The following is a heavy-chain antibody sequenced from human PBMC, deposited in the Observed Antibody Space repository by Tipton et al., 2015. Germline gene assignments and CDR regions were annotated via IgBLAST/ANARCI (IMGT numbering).Heavy chain of an antibody. CDR1: GDSVSSNSAA. CDR2: TYYRSKWYD. Sequence: LRLSCAISGDSVSSNSAAWNWIRQSPSRGLEWLGRTYYRSKWYDDYVVSVKSRITINPDTSKNQLSLQLNSVTPEDTAVYYCARHYCSGDTCYHFDYWGQGTLVTVSS. D-gene: IGHD2-15*01. CDR3: ARHYCSGDTCYHFDY. V-gene: IGHV6-1*01. J-gene: IGHJ4*02.